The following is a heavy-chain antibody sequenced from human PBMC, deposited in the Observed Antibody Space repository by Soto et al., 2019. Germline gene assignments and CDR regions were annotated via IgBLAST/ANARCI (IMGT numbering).Heavy chain of an antibody. D-gene: IGHD6-19*01. CDR1: GGSISSSSYY. V-gene: IGHV4-39*01. CDR3: ARVVAVAVLNWFDP. Sequence: SETLSLTCTVSGGSISSSSYYWGWIRQPPGKGLEWIGSIYYSGSTYYNPSLKSRVTISVDTSKNQFSLKLSSVTAADTAVYYCARVVAVAVLNWFDPWGQGTLVTVSS. J-gene: IGHJ5*02. CDR2: IYYSGST.